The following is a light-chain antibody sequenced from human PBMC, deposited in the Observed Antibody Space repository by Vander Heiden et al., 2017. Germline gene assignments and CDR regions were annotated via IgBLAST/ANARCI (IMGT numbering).Light chain of an antibody. Sequence: DMVVAQSPVTLSLSPGERATLSCRASQSVSIYLAWYQQTPGQAPRLLIYDASNRATGIPARFSGSGHETDFTRTVRSTGPPNFAVSYCQQRYTWPRTFGQGTRVEIK. CDR3: QQRYTWPRT. V-gene: IGKV3-11*01. CDR2: DAS. J-gene: IGKJ5*01. CDR1: QSVSIY.